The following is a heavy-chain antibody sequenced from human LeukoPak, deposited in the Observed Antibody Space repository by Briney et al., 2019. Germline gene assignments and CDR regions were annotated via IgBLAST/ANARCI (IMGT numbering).Heavy chain of an antibody. CDR1: GFTFSDYY. J-gene: IGHJ4*02. D-gene: IGHD3-22*01. CDR2: ISSSGSTI. CDR3: AKGVADYDSIDDYFDY. Sequence: GGSLRLSCAASGFTFSDYYMSWIRQAPGKGLEWVSYISSSGSTIYYADSVKGRFTISRDNAKNSLYLQMNSLRDEDTAVYYCAKGVADYDSIDDYFDYWGQGTLVTVSS. V-gene: IGHV3-11*01.